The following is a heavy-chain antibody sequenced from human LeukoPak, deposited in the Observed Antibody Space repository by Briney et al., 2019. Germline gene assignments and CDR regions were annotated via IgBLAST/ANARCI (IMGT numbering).Heavy chain of an antibody. Sequence: ASVKVSCKASGYTFTSYGISWVRQAPGQGLEWMGWISAYNGNTSYAQKFQGRVTMTRDTSTSTVYMELSSLRSEDTAVYYCASYYDFWSGYPYGMDVWGQGTTVTVSS. V-gene: IGHV1-18*01. CDR2: ISAYNGNT. CDR3: ASYYDFWSGYPYGMDV. J-gene: IGHJ6*02. D-gene: IGHD3-3*01. CDR1: GYTFTSYG.